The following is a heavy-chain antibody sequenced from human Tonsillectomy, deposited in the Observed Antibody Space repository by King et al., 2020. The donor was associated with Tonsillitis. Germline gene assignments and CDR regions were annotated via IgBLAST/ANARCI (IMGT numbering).Heavy chain of an antibody. J-gene: IGHJ3*02. CDR3: AGTNYSDAFDI. CDR1: GGSISSSSYY. CDR2: IYYSGST. V-gene: IGHV4-39*01. Sequence: QVQLQESGPGLVKPSETLSLTCTVSGGSISSSSYYWGWIRQPPGKGLEWIGSIYYSGSTYYNPSLKSRVTISVDTSKNQFSLKLSSVTAADTAVYYCAGTNYSDAFDIWGQGTMVTVSS. D-gene: IGHD2-15*01.